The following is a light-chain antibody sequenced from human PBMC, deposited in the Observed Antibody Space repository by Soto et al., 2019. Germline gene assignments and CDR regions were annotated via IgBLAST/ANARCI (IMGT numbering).Light chain of an antibody. CDR1: SSDVGGYNY. J-gene: IGLJ2*01. CDR2: DVS. Sequence: QSVLTQPASVSGSPGQSITISCTGTSSDVGGYNYVSRYQQHPGKAPKLMIYDVSNRPSGVSNRFSGSKSDNTASLTISGLQAEDEADYYCSSYTSSSTVFGGGTKLTVL. V-gene: IGLV2-14*01. CDR3: SSYTSSSTV.